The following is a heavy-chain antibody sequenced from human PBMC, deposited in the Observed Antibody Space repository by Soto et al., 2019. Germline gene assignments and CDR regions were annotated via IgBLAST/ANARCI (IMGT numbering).Heavy chain of an antibody. CDR3: AREDYYDSSGYYPPGDYYGMDV. Sequence: SVKVTCKASGYTFTRYGISWVRQAPGQGLEWMGWISAYNGNTNYAQKLQGRVTMTTDTSTSTAYMELRSLRSDDTAVYYCAREDYYDSSGYYPPGDYYGMDVWGQGTTVTVSS. D-gene: IGHD3-22*01. J-gene: IGHJ6*02. CDR1: GYTFTRYG. CDR2: ISAYNGNT. V-gene: IGHV1-18*01.